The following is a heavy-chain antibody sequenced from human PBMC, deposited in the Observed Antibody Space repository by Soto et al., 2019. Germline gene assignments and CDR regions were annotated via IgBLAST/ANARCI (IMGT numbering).Heavy chain of an antibody. CDR1: GYTFTGYY. CDR2: INPNSGGT. V-gene: IGHV1-2*02. J-gene: IGHJ6*02. CDR3: ARDREPLPVYYYGMDV. Sequence: ASVKVSCKASGYTFTGYYMHWVRQAPGQGLEWMGWINPNSGGTNYAQKFQGRVTMTRDTSISTAYMELSRLRSDDTAVYYCARDREPLPVYYYGMDVWGQGTTVTVSS.